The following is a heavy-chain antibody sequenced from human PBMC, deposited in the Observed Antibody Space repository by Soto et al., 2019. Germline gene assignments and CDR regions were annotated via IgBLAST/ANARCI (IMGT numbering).Heavy chain of an antibody. Sequence: QVQLQQSGPGLVKPSQTLSLTCAISGASASTNSAAWNWIRRSPSKGLECLGRPYYRPKWYNDYAVSVKSRITINPDTSKNQFSLQLNSVTPEDTAVYYCARVRIAVAGIYYYYGMDVWGQGTTVTVSS. CDR1: GASASTNSAA. D-gene: IGHD6-19*01. CDR3: ARVRIAVAGIYYYYGMDV. CDR2: PYYRPKWYN. J-gene: IGHJ6*02. V-gene: IGHV6-1*01.